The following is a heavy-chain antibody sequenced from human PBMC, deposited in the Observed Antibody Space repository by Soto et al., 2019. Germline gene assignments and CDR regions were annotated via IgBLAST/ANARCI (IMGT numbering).Heavy chain of an antibody. Sequence: GESLKISCQCSGYTFSNFWIAWVRQLPGKGLEYMGIIYPGDSETRYSPSFHGKVTISADRSIGTAYLQWSSLEASDSASYFCARSPRSSPYFDYWGQGALVTVS. CDR3: ARSPRSSPYFDY. V-gene: IGHV5-51*01. D-gene: IGHD6-13*01. J-gene: IGHJ4*02. CDR2: IYPGDSET. CDR1: GYTFSNFW.